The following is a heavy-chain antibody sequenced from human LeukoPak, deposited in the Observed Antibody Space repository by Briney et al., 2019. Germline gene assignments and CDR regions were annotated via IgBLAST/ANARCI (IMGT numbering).Heavy chain of an antibody. D-gene: IGHD1-26*01. Sequence: ASVKVSYKASGYTFTSYYMHWVRQAPGQGLEWMGIINPSGGSTTYAQKFQGRVTMTRDTSTSTVYMEPSSLRSEDTAVYYCARDSTPTYYSGTYYFEYWGQGTLVTVSS. CDR2: INPSGGST. CDR1: GYTFTSYY. J-gene: IGHJ4*02. V-gene: IGHV1-46*01. CDR3: ARDSTPTYYSGTYYFEY.